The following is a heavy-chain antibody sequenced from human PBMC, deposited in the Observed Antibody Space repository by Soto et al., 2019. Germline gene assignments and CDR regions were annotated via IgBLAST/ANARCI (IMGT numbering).Heavy chain of an antibody. D-gene: IGHD6-13*01. CDR3: ARVTSSWGLVSYVDY. CDR2: IYYSGST. V-gene: IGHV4-61*01. CDR1: GGSVSSGSYY. Sequence: QVQLQESGPGLVKPSETLSLTCTVSGGSVSSGSYYWSWIRQPPGKGLECVGYIYYSGSTNYNPALKSRVTISVDTSKNQFSMKLSSVTAADTAVYYCARVTSSWGLVSYVDYWVQGTLVTVSS. J-gene: IGHJ4*02.